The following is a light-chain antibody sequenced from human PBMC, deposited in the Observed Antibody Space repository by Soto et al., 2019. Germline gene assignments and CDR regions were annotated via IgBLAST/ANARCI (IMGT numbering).Light chain of an antibody. J-gene: IGKJ2*01. Sequence: AIRMTQSPSSFSASTGDRVTITCRASQGISGYLAWYQQKPGKAPKVLIYAASTLQSGVPSRFSGSGSGTDFTLTINCLQSEDFATYYCQQYYSYPYTFGQGTKLEIK. CDR2: AAS. CDR3: QQYYSYPYT. CDR1: QGISGY. V-gene: IGKV1-8*01.